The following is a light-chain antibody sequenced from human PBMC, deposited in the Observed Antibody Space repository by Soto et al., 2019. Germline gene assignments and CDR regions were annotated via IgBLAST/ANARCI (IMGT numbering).Light chain of an antibody. Sequence: QSVLTQPPSVSGAXXXRVTXXXXXSSSNIGAAYDVHWYQQLPGTAPKLLIYGNSNRPSGVPDRFSGSKSGTSASLAITGLQAEDEADYYCQSYDSSLSGSNVVFGGGTKLTVL. J-gene: IGLJ2*01. V-gene: IGLV1-40*01. CDR3: QSYDSSLSGSNVV. CDR2: GNS. CDR1: SSNIGAAYD.